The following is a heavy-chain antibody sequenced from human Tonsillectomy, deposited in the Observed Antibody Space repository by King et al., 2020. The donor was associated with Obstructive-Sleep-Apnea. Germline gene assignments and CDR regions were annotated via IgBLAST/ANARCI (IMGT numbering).Heavy chain of an antibody. J-gene: IGHJ4*01. Sequence: VQLVESGGGLVQPGRSLRLSCAASGFTFDDYAMHWVRQAPGKGLEWVSGISWNSGSIGYADSVKGRFTISRDNAKNSLYLQMNSLRAEDPALYYCAKDKKGGVAAGIRYTPFLGDYDSPFDYWGLEPWSPSPQ. D-gene: IGHD3-16*01. CDR3: AKDKKGGVAAGIRYTPFLGDYDSPFDY. CDR2: ISWNSGSI. CDR1: GFTFDDYA. V-gene: IGHV3-9*01.